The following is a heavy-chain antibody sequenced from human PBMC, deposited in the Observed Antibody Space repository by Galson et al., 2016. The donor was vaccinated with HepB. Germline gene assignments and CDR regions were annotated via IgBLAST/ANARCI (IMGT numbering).Heavy chain of an antibody. CDR1: GYRFSTSW. CDR3: ARTSGFP. J-gene: IGHJ5*02. D-gene: IGHD5-12*01. Sequence: QSGAEVKKPGESLQISCKASGYRFSTSWIGWVRQMPGRGLEWMAMIYPNDSDTRYNPSLEGHVIMSVDKSINTAYLQWRGLKPSDSGIYFCARTSGFPWGQGTQVIVSS. CDR2: IYPNDSDT. V-gene: IGHV5-51*03.